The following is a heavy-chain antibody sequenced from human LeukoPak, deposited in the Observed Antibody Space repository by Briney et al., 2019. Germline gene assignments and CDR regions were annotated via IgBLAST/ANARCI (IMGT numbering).Heavy chain of an antibody. D-gene: IGHD1-26*01. J-gene: IGHJ4*02. CDR3: ASALGGQGGH. CDR1: GFTLSRYW. Sequence: GGSLRLSCAASGFTLSRYWMHWVRQAPGKGLMWVSLIQSDGSSTRYADSVKGRFTISRDNAKNTLFLQMNSLRADDTAVYYCASALGGQGGHWGQGSLVTVSS. CDR2: IQSDGSST. V-gene: IGHV3-74*01.